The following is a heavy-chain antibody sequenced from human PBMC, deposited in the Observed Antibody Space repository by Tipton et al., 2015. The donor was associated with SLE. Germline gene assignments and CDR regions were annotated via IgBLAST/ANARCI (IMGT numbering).Heavy chain of an antibody. V-gene: IGHV4-61*09. CDR1: GGSTASDSYY. J-gene: IGHJ4*02. Sequence: TLSLTCTVSGGSTASDSYYWSWLRQPAGKGLEWLGHISASGRSNYTPPLRSRLTMSLDTSKNQFSLRLSSVTAADTAVYYCARVHAAGDYDSSGFSNWGQGTLVTVSS. D-gene: IGHD3-22*01. CDR2: ISASGRS. CDR3: ARVHAAGDYDSSGFSN.